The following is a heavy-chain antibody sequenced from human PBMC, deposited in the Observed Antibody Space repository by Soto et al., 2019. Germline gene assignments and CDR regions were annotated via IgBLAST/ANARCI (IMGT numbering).Heavy chain of an antibody. CDR2: IIPIFGTA. J-gene: IGHJ4*02. CDR3: ARGPRNWGVDY. V-gene: IGHV1-69*13. CDR1: GGTFSSYA. D-gene: IGHD7-27*01. Sequence: SVKVSCKASGGTFSSYAISWVRQAPGQGLEWMGGIIPIFGTANYAQKFQGRVTITADESTSTAFMELSSLTSEDTAVYYCARGPRNWGVDYWGQGTLVTVSS.